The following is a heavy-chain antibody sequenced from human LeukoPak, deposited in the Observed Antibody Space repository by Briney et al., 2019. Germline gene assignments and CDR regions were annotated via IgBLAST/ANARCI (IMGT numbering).Heavy chain of an antibody. CDR2: IYTSGST. J-gene: IGHJ3*02. CDR3: AGAYYYDSSGYIYAFDI. V-gene: IGHV4-4*07. Sequence: SETLSLTCTVSGGSISSYYWSWIRQPPGKGLEWIGRIYTSGSTNYNPSLKSRVTMSVDTSKNQFSLKLSSVTAADTAVYYCAGAYYYDSSGYIYAFDIWGQGTMVTVSS. CDR1: GGSISSYY. D-gene: IGHD3-22*01.